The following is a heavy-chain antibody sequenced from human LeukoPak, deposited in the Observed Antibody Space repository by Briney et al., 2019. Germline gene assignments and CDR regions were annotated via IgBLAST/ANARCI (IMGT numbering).Heavy chain of an antibody. D-gene: IGHD1-26*01. V-gene: IGHV4-4*09. CDR2: IDTSGST. Sequence: PSETLSLTCTVSGVSISSYSWSWIRQPPGKGLEWVGYIDTSGSTNYNPSLNSRVTVLVDTSKDQFSLKLRSVTAADTAVYYCARALSGSYPRVFDSWGQGTLVTVSS. CDR3: ARALSGSYPRVFDS. J-gene: IGHJ4*02. CDR1: GVSISSYS.